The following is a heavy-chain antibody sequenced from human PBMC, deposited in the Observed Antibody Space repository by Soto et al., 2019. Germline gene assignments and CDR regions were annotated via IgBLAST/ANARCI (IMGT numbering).Heavy chain of an antibody. V-gene: IGHV3-30-3*01. CDR3: ARVTPGNNLYYFSGLDV. CDR2: ISYEGSNT. J-gene: IGHJ6*02. Sequence: QVRLVESGGGVVQPGRSLGLSCVASGFTFGTYAIHWVRQAPGKGLQWVALISYEGSNTYYADSVKGRFTISRDNSKNTLYLEMNTLRPEDTAVYYCARVTPGNNLYYFSGLDVWGQGTSVIVSS. D-gene: IGHD1-1*01. CDR1: GFTFGTYA.